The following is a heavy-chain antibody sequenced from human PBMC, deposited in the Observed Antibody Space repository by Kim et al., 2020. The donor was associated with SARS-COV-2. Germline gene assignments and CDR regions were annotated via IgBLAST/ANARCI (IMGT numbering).Heavy chain of an antibody. J-gene: IGHJ3*02. V-gene: IGHV4-59*01. Sequence: KSRVTISVDTSKNQFSLKLSSVTAADTAVYYCARADPNYDFWSGYFSIDIWGQGTMVTVSS. D-gene: IGHD3-3*01. CDR3: ARADPNYDFWSGYFSIDI.